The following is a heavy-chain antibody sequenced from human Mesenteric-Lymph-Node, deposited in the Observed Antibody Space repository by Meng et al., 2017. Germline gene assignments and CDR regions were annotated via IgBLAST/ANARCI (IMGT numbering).Heavy chain of an antibody. CDR1: GFTFSRYS. CDR2: ISSSSSEI. V-gene: IGHV3-21*01. Sequence: GESLKISCEPSGFTFSRYSMNWVRQAPGKGLEWVSSISSSSSEIYYADSVKGRFTISRDNAKNSLYLQVNSLRADDTAIYYCTRDMRGWNYEFGYWGQGTLVTVSS. CDR3: TRDMRGWNYEFGY. D-gene: IGHD3-16*01. J-gene: IGHJ4*02.